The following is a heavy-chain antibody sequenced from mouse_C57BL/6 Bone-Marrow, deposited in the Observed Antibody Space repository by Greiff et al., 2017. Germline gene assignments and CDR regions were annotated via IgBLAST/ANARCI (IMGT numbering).Heavy chain of an antibody. D-gene: IGHD2-4*01. CDR2: ISGGGGNT. V-gene: IGHV5-9*01. J-gene: IGHJ3*01. CDR1: GFTFSSYT. CDR3: ARSRGYYDYDDGFAY. Sequence: DVMLVESGGGLVKPGGSLKLSCAASGFTFSSYTMSWVRQTPEKRLEWVATISGGGGNTYYPDSVKGRFTISRDNAKNTLYLQMSSLRSEDTALYYCARSRGYYDYDDGFAYWGKGTLVTVSA.